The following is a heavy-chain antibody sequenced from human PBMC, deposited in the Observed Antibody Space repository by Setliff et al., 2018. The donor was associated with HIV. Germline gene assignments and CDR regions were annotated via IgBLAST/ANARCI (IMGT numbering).Heavy chain of an antibody. Sequence: SETLSLTCTVSGGSIRSSTYYWGWIRQSPGKGLEWIGSLHYSGNTYYNSSLKSRVTISLDTSKNQFSLKLSSVTAADTAVYYCARAHIGIAARWSGWFDPWGQGTLVTVSS. D-gene: IGHD6-6*01. J-gene: IGHJ5*02. CDR3: ARAHIGIAARWSGWFDP. CDR2: LHYSGNT. CDR1: GGSIRSSTYY. V-gene: IGHV4-39*07.